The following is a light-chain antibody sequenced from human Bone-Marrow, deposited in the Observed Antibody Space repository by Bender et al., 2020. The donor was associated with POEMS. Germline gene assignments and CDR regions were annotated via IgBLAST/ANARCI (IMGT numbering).Light chain of an antibody. CDR1: KLGYKY. CDR3: QSFDNSLSGYV. Sequence: SYELTQPPSVSVSPGQTASITCSGDKLGYKYVCWYQQKPGQSPVLVIYQDNKRPSGIPERFSGSNSGNTATLTISGLQAEDEADYYCQSFDNSLSGYVFGTGTKVTVL. V-gene: IGLV3-1*01. J-gene: IGLJ1*01. CDR2: QDN.